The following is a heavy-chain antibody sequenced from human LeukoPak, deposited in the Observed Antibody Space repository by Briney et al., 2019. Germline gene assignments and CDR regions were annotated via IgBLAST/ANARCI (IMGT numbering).Heavy chain of an antibody. CDR3: ARGGGGSSGYYADY. CDR1: GGSFSGYY. V-gene: IGHV4-34*01. Sequence: PSETLSLTCAVYGGSFSGYYWSWIRQTPGMGLEWIGEINHSGSTNYNPSLKSRVTISVDTSKNQFSLKLSSMTAADTAVYYCARGGGGSSGYYADYWGQGTLVTVSS. J-gene: IGHJ4*02. D-gene: IGHD3-22*01. CDR2: INHSGST.